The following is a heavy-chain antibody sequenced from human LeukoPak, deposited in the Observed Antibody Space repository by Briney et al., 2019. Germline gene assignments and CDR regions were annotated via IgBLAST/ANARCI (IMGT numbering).Heavy chain of an antibody. CDR3: AIPSDRFDY. Sequence: SETLSLTCAVYGGSFSGYYWSWIRQPPGKGLEWIGGINHSGSTNYNPSLKSRVTISVDTSKNQFSLKLSSVTAADTAVYYCAIPSDRFDYWGQGTLVTVSS. CDR1: GGSFSGYY. V-gene: IGHV4-34*01. J-gene: IGHJ4*02. D-gene: IGHD1-14*01. CDR2: INHSGST.